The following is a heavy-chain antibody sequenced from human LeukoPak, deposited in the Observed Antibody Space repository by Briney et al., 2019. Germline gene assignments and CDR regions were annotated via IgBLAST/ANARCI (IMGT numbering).Heavy chain of an antibody. CDR1: GYTFTGYY. Sequence: GASVKVSCKASGYTFTGYYMHWVRQAPGQGLEWMGWINPNSGGTNYAQKFQGRVTMTRDTSISTAYMELSRLRSDDTAVYYCARLPRGYYGSGSRSDYWGQGTLVTVSS. CDR2: INPNSGGT. CDR3: ARLPRGYYGSGSRSDY. J-gene: IGHJ4*02. D-gene: IGHD3-10*01. V-gene: IGHV1-2*02.